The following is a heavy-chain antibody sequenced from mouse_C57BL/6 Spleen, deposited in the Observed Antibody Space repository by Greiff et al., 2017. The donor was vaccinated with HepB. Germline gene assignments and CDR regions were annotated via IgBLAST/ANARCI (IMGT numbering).Heavy chain of an antibody. D-gene: IGHD2-3*01. V-gene: IGHV14-2*01. CDR3: AYGYYVVYYAMDY. CDR1: GFNIKDYY. Sequence: EVQLQQSGAELVKPGASVKLSCTASGFNIKDYYMHWVKHRSEQGLEWIGRFDPEDGETKYAPKFQGKATITADTSSNTAYLQLSSLTSEDTAVDYCAYGYYVVYYAMDYWGQGTSVTVSS. J-gene: IGHJ4*01. CDR2: FDPEDGET.